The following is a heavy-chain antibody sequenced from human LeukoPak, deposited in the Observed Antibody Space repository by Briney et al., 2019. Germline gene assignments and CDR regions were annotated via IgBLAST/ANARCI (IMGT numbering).Heavy chain of an antibody. CDR2: FFYGGST. V-gene: IGHV4-39*01. CDR3: ARHWKAAAVYFNWFDP. D-gene: IGHD6-13*01. Sequence: SETLSLTCTVSGGSISSSNYYWGWIRQPPGKVLEWIGSFFYGGSTYYNPSLKSRVTISVDTSKNQLFLKLNSVTAADTAVYYCARHWKAAAVYFNWFDPWGQGTLVTVSS. J-gene: IGHJ5*02. CDR1: GGSISSSNYY.